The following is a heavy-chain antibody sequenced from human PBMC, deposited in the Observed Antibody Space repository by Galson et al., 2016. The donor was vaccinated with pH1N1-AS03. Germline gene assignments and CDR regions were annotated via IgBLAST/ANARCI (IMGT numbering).Heavy chain of an antibody. V-gene: IGHV1-69*06. CDR3: ARDNYYDTGAFYGHFDF. CDR2: FIPIFGTA. CDR1: EGTFSSFG. J-gene: IGHJ4*02. D-gene: IGHD3-22*01. Sequence: SVKVSCKASEGTFSSFGISWVRQAPGQGLEWMGGFIPIFGTANVARKFKGRVSITADNLELSSLRSDDTAVYYCARDNYYDTGAFYGHFDFWGQGTLLVVSS.